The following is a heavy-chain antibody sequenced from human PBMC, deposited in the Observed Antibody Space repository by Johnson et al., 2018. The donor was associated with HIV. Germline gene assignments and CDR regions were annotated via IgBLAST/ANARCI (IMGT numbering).Heavy chain of an antibody. CDR1: GFTFSDYY. CDR2: ISSSGNTI. J-gene: IGHJ3*02. Sequence: QVQLVESGGRLVKPGGSLRLSCAASGFTFSDYYMSWIRQAPGKGLEWVSYISSSGNTIYYADSVKGRITVSRDNAKNSLYLQMNSLRAEDTAVYYCARVEHSDAFDIWGQGTMVTVSS. V-gene: IGHV3-11*04. D-gene: IGHD1/OR15-1a*01. CDR3: ARVEHSDAFDI.